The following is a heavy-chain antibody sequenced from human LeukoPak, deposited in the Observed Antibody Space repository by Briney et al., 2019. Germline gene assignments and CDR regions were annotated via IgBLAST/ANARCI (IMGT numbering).Heavy chain of an antibody. Sequence: PSQTLSLTCTVSGGSISSGSYYWSWIRQPAGKGLEWIGRIYTSGSTNYNPSLKSRVTISVDTSKNQFSLKLSSVTAADTAVYYCASRKLGNDYWGQGTLVTVSS. CDR2: IYTSGST. CDR1: GGSISSGSYY. J-gene: IGHJ4*01. D-gene: IGHD7-27*01. V-gene: IGHV4-61*02. CDR3: ASRKLGNDY.